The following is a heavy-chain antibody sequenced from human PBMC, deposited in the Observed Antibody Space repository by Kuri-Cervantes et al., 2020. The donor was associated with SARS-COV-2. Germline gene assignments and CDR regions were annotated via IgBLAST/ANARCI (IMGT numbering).Heavy chain of an antibody. Sequence: SQTLSLTCAVSGYSISSGYYWGWIRQHPGKGLEWIGSIYHSGSTYYNPSLKSRVTISVDTSKNQFSLKLSSVTAADTAVYYCARLPALPWYFDYWGQGTLVTVSS. CDR2: IYHSGST. CDR1: GYSISSGYY. CDR3: ARLPALPWYFDY. V-gene: IGHV4-38-2*01. J-gene: IGHJ4*02.